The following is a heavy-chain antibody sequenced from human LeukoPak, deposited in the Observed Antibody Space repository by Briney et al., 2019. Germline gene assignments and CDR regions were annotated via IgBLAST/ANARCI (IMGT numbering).Heavy chain of an antibody. J-gene: IGHJ4*02. CDR1: GGSFSGYY. V-gene: IGHV4-34*01. CDR3: ARGPNYYGSGSYRD. D-gene: IGHD3-10*01. Sequence: SETLSLTCAVYGGSFSGYYWSWIRQPPGKGLEWIGEINHSGSTNYNPSLKSRVTISVDTSENQFSLKLSSVTAADTAVYYCARGPNYYGSGSYRDWGQGTLVTVSS. CDR2: INHSGST.